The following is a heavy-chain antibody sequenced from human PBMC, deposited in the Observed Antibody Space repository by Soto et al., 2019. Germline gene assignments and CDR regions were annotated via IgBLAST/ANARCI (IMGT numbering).Heavy chain of an antibody. CDR2: IYWDDDK. CDR1: GFSLTTSGVG. D-gene: IGHD3-3*01. V-gene: IGHV2-5*02. Sequence: QITLNESGPTQVKPRQTLTLTCTFSGFSLTTSGVGVGWIRQSPGKAPERLALIYWDDDKRYSPSLKSRLTITKDTSKNQVVLTMADLDPADTATYYCAHRVLRTVFGLVTTTAIYFDFWCQGTPVAVSS. J-gene: IGHJ4*02. CDR3: AHRVLRTVFGLVTTTAIYFDF.